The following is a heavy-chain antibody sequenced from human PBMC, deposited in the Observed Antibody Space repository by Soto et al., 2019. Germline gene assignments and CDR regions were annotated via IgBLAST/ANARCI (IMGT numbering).Heavy chain of an antibody. Sequence: EVQVLESGGGLVQPGGSLRLSCAASGFTFSSYAMSWVRQAPGKGLEWVSTISGSGGSTYYADSVKGRFTISRDNSKNTLYLQMNSLRAEDTAIYYCAKDLSESILGNYYYGMDVWGQGTTVTVSS. CDR3: AKDLSESILGNYYYGMDV. V-gene: IGHV3-23*01. CDR2: ISGSGGST. J-gene: IGHJ6*02. D-gene: IGHD3-3*01. CDR1: GFTFSSYA.